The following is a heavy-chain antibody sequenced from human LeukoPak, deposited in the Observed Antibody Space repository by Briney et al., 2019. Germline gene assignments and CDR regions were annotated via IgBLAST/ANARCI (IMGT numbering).Heavy chain of an antibody. CDR3: TSDPTFYSGRYCFDY. J-gene: IGHJ4*02. V-gene: IGHV1-58*01. D-gene: IGHD1-26*01. CDR2: IVVGSGNT. CDR1: GFTFSNSA. Sequence: SVKVSCKASGFTFSNSAVQWVRQARGQRLERIGWIVVGSGNTNYAQKFQERVTITRDMSTSTAYMELSSLRSEDTAVYYCTSDPTFYSGRYCFDYWGQGTLVTVSS.